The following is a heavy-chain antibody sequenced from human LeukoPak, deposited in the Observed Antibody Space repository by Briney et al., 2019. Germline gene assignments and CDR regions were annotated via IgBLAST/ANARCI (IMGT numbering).Heavy chain of an antibody. CDR1: GXXMXXXY. V-gene: IGHV4-59*08. D-gene: IGHD6-19*01. CDR2: VYYSGTA. Sequence: PSETLSLTCTVSGXXMXXXYXXXXXXPXGXGLXLIGYVYYSGTANYNPSLESRVTILVDTSKNQFSLNLSSVTAADTAVYYCARTKSGWYYSDYWGQGTLVSVSS. J-gene: IGHJ4*02. CDR3: ARTKSGWYYSDY.